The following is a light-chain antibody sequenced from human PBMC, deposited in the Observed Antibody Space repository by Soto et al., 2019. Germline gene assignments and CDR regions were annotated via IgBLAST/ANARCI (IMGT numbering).Light chain of an antibody. Sequence: QSVLTQPASVSGSPGQSITISCTGTSSDVGGYNYVSWYQQHPGKAPKLMIYEVSNRPSGVSNRFSGSKSGNTASLTISGLQAEDEADYYCSSYTSSSICYVFGTGTQLTVL. J-gene: IGLJ1*01. CDR3: SSYTSSSICYV. CDR2: EVS. V-gene: IGLV2-14*01. CDR1: SSDVGGYNY.